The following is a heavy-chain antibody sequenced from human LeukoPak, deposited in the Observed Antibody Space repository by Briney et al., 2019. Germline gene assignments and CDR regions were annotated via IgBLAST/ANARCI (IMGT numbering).Heavy chain of an antibody. CDR1: GGSISNYY. J-gene: IGHJ4*02. CDR3: ARLALGYCSGDTCTYYFYH. Sequence: PSETLSPSCTVSGGSISNYYCSWIRQPPGKGLEWIAYGDYSGSTRYNPSLESRVTISVDTSKNQFSLKLTSVTAADSAVYYCARLALGYCSGDTCTYYFYHWGQGRLVTVSS. V-gene: IGHV4-59*01. D-gene: IGHD2-15*01. CDR2: GDYSGST.